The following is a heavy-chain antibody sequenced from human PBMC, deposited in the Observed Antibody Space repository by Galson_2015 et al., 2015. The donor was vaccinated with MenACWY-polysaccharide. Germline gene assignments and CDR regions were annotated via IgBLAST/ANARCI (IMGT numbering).Heavy chain of an antibody. D-gene: IGHD2-2*01. Sequence: QSGAEVKKPGESLKISCKASGYSFTSYYIGWVRQVPGKGLEWMGIIYPGDSDTRYSPSFQGQVTISADKSISTAYLQWSSLKASDTAMYYCARQRRSFCSSTSCSFDPWGQGTLVTVSS. CDR2: IYPGDSDT. J-gene: IGHJ5*02. CDR1: GYSFTSYY. CDR3: ARQRRSFCSSTSCSFDP. V-gene: IGHV5-51*01.